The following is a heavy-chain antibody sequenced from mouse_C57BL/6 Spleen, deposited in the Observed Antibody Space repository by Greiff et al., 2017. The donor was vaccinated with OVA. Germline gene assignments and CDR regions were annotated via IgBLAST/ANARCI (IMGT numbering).Heavy chain of an antibody. V-gene: IGHV2-2*01. CDR3: AIYSNHEGDYAMDY. J-gene: IGHJ4*01. CDR2: IWSGGST. D-gene: IGHD2-5*01. CDR1: GFSLTSYG. Sequence: QVQLKESGPGLVQPSQSLSITCTVSGFSLTSYGVHWVRQSPGKGLEWLGVIWSGGSTDYNAAFISRLSISKDNSKSQVFFKMNSLQADDTAIYYCAIYSNHEGDYAMDYWGQGTSVTVSS.